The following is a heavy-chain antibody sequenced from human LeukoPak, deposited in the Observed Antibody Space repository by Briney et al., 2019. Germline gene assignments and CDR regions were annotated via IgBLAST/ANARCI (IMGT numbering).Heavy chain of an antibody. Sequence: VASVKVSCKASGGTFSNYAISWVRQAPGQGLEWMGRIIPILGIANYAQKFQGRVTITADKSTSTAYMELSSLRSEDTAVYYCASVDTAMANYYYYGMDVWGQGTTVTVSS. CDR2: IIPILGIA. J-gene: IGHJ6*02. CDR3: ASVDTAMANYYYYGMDV. V-gene: IGHV1-69*04. CDR1: GGTFSNYA. D-gene: IGHD5-18*01.